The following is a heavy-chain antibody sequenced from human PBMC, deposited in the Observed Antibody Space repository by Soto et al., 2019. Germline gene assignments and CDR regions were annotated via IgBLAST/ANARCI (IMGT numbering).Heavy chain of an antibody. CDR2: ISGSGGST. J-gene: IGHJ4*02. CDR3: AKGYIVATIELGY. Sequence: EVQLLESGGGLVQPGGSLRLSCAASGFTFSSYAMSWVRQAPGKGLEWVSAISGSGGSTYYADSVKGRFTISRDNSKNTLYLQINSLRAEDTAVYYCAKGYIVATIELGYWGQGTLVTVSS. CDR1: GFTFSSYA. D-gene: IGHD5-12*01. V-gene: IGHV3-23*01.